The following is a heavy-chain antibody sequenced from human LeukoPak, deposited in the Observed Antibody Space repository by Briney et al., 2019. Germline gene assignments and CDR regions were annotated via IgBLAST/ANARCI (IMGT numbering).Heavy chain of an antibody. CDR3: ARVIAVATHHDAFDI. Sequence: ASVKVSCKVSGYILTELSMHWVRQAPGKGLEWMGGFDPEDGETIYAQKFQGRVTMTEDTSTDTAYMELSSLRSEDTAVYYCARVIAVATHHDAFDIWGQGTMVAVSS. J-gene: IGHJ3*02. CDR1: GYILTELS. V-gene: IGHV1-24*01. D-gene: IGHD6-19*01. CDR2: FDPEDGET.